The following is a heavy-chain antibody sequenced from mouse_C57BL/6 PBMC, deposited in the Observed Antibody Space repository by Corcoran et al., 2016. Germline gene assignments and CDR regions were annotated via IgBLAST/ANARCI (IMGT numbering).Heavy chain of an antibody. D-gene: IGHD2-3*01. CDR3: ARDDGYFLFAY. CDR2: INTYSGVP. Sequence: QIQLVQSGPELKKPGETVKISCKASGYTFTTYGMSWVKQAPGKGLKWMGWINTYSGVPTDADDFKGRFAFSLETSASTAYLQINNLKNEDTATYFCARDDGYFLFAYWGQGTLVTVSA. CDR1: GYTFTTYG. J-gene: IGHJ3*01. V-gene: IGHV9-3*01.